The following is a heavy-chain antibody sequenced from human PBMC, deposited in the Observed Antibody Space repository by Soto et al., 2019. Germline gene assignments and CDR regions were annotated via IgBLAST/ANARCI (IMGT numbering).Heavy chain of an antibody. V-gene: IGHV3-21*01. Sequence: EVQLVESGGGLVKPGGSLRLSCAASGFTFSSYNMNWVRQAPGKGLEWVSSISSSSSYTYYADSVKGRFTISRDNAKNSLYLQMNSLRAEDTAVYYCARDLTTYYYDSSGYYYEYWGQGTLVTVSS. J-gene: IGHJ4*02. CDR2: ISSSSSYT. D-gene: IGHD3-22*01. CDR3: ARDLTTYYYDSSGYYYEY. CDR1: GFTFSSYN.